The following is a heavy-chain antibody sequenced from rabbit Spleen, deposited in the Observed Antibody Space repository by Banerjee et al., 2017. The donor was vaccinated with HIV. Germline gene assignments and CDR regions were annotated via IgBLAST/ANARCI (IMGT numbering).Heavy chain of an antibody. CDR3: ARDSGSSFSSYGMDL. Sequence: QEQLVESGGGLVRPEGSLKLSCTASGFSFSNKAVMCWVRQAPGKGLEWIACIDSGSSGFTYFASWAKGRFTISKASATTVTLQMTSLTAADTATYFCARDSGSSFSSYGMDLWGQGTLVTVS. J-gene: IGHJ6*01. D-gene: IGHD8-1*01. CDR1: GFSFSNKAV. CDR2: IDSGSSGFT. V-gene: IGHV1S45*01.